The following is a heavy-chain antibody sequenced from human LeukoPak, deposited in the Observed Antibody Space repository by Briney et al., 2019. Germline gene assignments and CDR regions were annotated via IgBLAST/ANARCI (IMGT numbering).Heavy chain of an antibody. CDR1: GGTFSSYA. V-gene: IGHV1-69*13. D-gene: IGHD3-10*01. CDR2: IIPIFGTA. Sequence: ASVKVSCKASGGTFSSYAISWVRQAPGQGLEWMGGIIPIFGTANYAQKFQGRVTITADESTSTAYMELSSLRSEDTAVYYCEVGRFGELRSAFDIWGQGTMVTVSS. CDR3: EVGRFGELRSAFDI. J-gene: IGHJ3*02.